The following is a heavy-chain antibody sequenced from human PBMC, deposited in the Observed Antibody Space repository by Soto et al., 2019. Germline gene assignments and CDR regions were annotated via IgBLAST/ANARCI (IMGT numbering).Heavy chain of an antibody. CDR3: ARLGSSGWS. J-gene: IGHJ4*02. D-gene: IGHD6-19*01. CDR1: GYSVTSYC. CDR2: IDPSDSYS. V-gene: IGHV5-10-1*01. Sequence: GEPLKISCKGAGYSVTSYCISLVRQMPGKGLEWMGRIDPSDSYSNYSPSFQGHVTISADKSISTDHLQWSSLKASDTAMYYCARLGSSGWSWGQGTLVTVSS.